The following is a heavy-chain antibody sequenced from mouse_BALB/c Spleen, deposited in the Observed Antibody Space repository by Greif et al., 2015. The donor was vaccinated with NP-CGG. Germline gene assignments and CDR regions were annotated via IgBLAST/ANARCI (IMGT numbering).Heavy chain of an antibody. Sequence: EVQGVESGGGLVQPGGSLKLSCAASGFDFSRYWMSWVRQAPGKGLEWIGEINPDSSTINYTPSLKDKFIISRDNAKNTLYLQMSKVRSEDTALYYCARRGYGSSYYAMDYWGQGTSVPVSS. V-gene: IGHV4-1*02. CDR2: INPDSSTI. CDR3: ARRGYGSSYYAMDY. CDR1: GFDFSRYW. D-gene: IGHD1-1*01. J-gene: IGHJ4*01.